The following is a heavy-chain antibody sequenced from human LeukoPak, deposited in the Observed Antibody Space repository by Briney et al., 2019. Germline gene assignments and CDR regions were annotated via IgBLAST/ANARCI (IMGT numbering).Heavy chain of an antibody. CDR3: AKHISGSYGY. CDR2: IKQDGSEK. J-gene: IGHJ4*02. D-gene: IGHD1-26*01. Sequence: SGGSLRLSCEASGFIFSSYWMSWVRQAPGKGLEWVATIKQDGSEKYYVDSVKGRFTISRDNSKNTLYLQMNSLRAEDTAVYYCAKHISGSYGYWGQGTLVTVSS. CDR1: GFIFSSYW. V-gene: IGHV3-7*01.